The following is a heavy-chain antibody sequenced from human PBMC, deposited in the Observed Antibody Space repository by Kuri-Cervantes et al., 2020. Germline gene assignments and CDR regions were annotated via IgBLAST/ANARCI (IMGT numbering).Heavy chain of an antibody. Sequence: GGSLRLSCAASGFTFSNYWMSWVRQAPGKGLEWVANVKHDGSEKYYVDSVKGRFTISRDNSENSLYPQMNSLRAEDTSVYHCARDHSYLRAFDIWGQGTMVTVSS. CDR3: ARDHSYLRAFDI. V-gene: IGHV3-7*03. CDR1: GFTFSNYW. CDR2: VKHDGSEK. J-gene: IGHJ3*02. D-gene: IGHD5-18*01.